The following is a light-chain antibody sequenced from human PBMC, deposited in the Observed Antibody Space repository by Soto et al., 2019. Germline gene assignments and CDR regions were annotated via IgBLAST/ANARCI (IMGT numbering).Light chain of an antibody. CDR3: QHRSNWPPT. CDR2: DAS. CDR1: QSVDSY. J-gene: IGKJ1*01. V-gene: IGKV3-11*01. Sequence: EILLTQSTATLSLSPGKRATLSCRASQSVDSYLAWYQQKVGQAPRLLIYDASNRATGIPARFSGSGSGTDFTLTISRLEPEDFAVYYCQHRSNWPPTFGQGTKVDIK.